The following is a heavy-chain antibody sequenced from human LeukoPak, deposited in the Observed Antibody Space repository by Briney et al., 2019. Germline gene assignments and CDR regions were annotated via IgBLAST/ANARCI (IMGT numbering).Heavy chain of an antibody. V-gene: IGHV1-69*13. CDR1: GGTFSSYA. Sequence: ASVKVSCKASGGTFSSYAISWVRQAPGQGLEWMGGIIPIFGTANYAQKFQGRVTITADESTSTAYMELSSLRSEDTAVYYCAGGYVGSGWLGYYYYGMDVWGQGTTVTVFS. CDR3: AGGYVGSGWLGYYYYGMDV. J-gene: IGHJ6*02. D-gene: IGHD6-19*01. CDR2: IIPIFGTA.